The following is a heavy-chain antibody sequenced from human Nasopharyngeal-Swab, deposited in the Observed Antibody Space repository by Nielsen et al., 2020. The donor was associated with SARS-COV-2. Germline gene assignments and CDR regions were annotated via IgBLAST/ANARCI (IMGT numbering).Heavy chain of an antibody. J-gene: IGHJ6*03. D-gene: IGHD2-2*01. Sequence: LRLSCAVSGGSISSGGYSWSWIRQPPGKGLEWIGYIYHSGSTYYNPSLKSRVTISVDRSKNQFSLKLSSVTAADTAVYYCARGGAGVVPAPVLGLGPYYSYYYMDVWGKGTTVTVSS. CDR2: IYHSGST. CDR1: GGSISSGGYS. CDR3: ARGGAGVVPAPVLGLGPYYSYYYMDV. V-gene: IGHV4-30-2*01.